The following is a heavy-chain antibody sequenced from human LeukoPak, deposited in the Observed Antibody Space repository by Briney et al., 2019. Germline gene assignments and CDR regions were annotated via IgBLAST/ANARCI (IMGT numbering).Heavy chain of an antibody. J-gene: IGHJ4*02. CDR2: IWFDGSNK. Sequence: GGSLRLSCGASGFTFSIYGMHWVRQAPGKGPEWVAVIWFDGSNKYYADSVKGRFTISRDNSKNTLYLQINSLRGDDTAVYYCANPQSRGYDYLDYWGQGTLVTVSS. CDR1: GFTFSIYG. CDR3: ANPQSRGYDYLDY. D-gene: IGHD5-12*01. V-gene: IGHV3-30*02.